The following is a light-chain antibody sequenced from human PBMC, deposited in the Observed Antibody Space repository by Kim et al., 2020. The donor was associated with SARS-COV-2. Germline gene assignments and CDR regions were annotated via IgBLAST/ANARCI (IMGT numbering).Light chain of an antibody. CDR2: DVS. V-gene: IGLV2-14*03. Sequence: PSITLACTGTSSDVGGYNYVSWYQQHPGKAPKLMIYDVSNRPSGVSNRFSGSKSGNTASLTISGLQAEDEADYYCSSYTSSSTRVFGGGTQLTVL. J-gene: IGLJ3*02. CDR1: SSDVGGYNY. CDR3: SSYTSSSTRV.